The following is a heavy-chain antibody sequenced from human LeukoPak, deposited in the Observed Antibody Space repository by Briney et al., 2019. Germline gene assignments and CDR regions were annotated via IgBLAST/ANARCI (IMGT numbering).Heavy chain of an antibody. CDR3: ARDRQQWQHDAFDI. D-gene: IGHD6-13*01. J-gene: IGHJ3*02. Sequence: SVKVSCKASGGTFSSYAISRVRQAPGQGLEWMGGIIPIFGTANYAQKFQGRVTITADESTSTAYMELSSLRSEDTAVYYCARDRQQWQHDAFDIWGQGTMVTVSS. CDR1: GGTFSSYA. V-gene: IGHV1-69*01. CDR2: IIPIFGTA.